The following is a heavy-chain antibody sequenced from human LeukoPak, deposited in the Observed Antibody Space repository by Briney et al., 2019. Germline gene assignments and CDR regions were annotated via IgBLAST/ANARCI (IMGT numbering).Heavy chain of an antibody. CDR2: IYTSGST. V-gene: IGHV4-61*02. CDR3: ARHGGRNDDLIEVFVSHYFDY. J-gene: IGHJ4*02. D-gene: IGHD1-1*01. CDR1: GGSISSGSYY. Sequence: PSETLSLTCTVSGGSISSGSYYWSWIRQPAGKGLEWIGRIYTSGSTNYNPSLKSRVTISVDTSKNQFSLKLSSVTAADTAVYYCARHGGRNDDLIEVFVSHYFDYWGQGTLVTVSS.